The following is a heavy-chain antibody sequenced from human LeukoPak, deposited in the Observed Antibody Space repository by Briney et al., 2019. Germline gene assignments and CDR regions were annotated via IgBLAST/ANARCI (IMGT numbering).Heavy chain of an antibody. CDR3: AKDLPYYYYGMDV. CDR1: GFTFSSYA. Sequence: PGGSLRLSCAASGFTFSSYAMGWVRQAPGKGLEWVSAISGSGGSTYYADSVKGRFTISRDNSKNMLYLQMNSLRAEDTAVYYCAKDLPYYYYGMDVWGQGTTVTVSS. V-gene: IGHV3-23*01. J-gene: IGHJ6*02. CDR2: ISGSGGST.